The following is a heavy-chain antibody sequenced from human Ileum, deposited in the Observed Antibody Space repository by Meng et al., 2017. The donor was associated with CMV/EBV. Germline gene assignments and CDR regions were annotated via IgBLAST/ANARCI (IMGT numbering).Heavy chain of an antibody. D-gene: IGHD1/OR15-1a*01. CDR3: ARGNNIPHN. J-gene: IGHJ4*02. CDR2: MNPNSGNT. Sequence: ASVKVSCKASGYTFTNYDINWVRQATGQGLEGMGWMNPNSGNTTFAQKFQGRLTLTRDTSISTAYMELNNLRYDDTAVYYCARGNNIPHNWGQGTLVTVSS. CDR1: GYTFTNYD. V-gene: IGHV1-8*03.